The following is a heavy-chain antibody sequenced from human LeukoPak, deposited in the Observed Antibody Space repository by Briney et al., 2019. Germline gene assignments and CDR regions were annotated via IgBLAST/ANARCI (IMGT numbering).Heavy chain of an antibody. V-gene: IGHV3-30*14. D-gene: IGHD3-10*01. CDR1: GFTFSSYA. CDR2: ISYDGSNK. Sequence: PGGSLRLSCVASGFTFSSYAMHWVRQAPGKGLEWVAVISYDGSNKYYADSVKGRFTISRDNSNNTVYLQMNSLRAEDTAVYYCARDLEYYDGSGSSLVWGQGALVPVSS. J-gene: IGHJ4*02. CDR3: ARDLEYYDGSGSSLV.